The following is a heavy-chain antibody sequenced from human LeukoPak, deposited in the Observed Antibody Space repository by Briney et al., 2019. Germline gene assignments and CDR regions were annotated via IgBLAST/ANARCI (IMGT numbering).Heavy chain of an antibody. J-gene: IGHJ4*02. V-gene: IGHV3-53*01. CDR1: GFTVITND. Sequence: GGSLRLSCAASGFTVITNDMTWVRQAPWKGLEWVSVLYSDGNTKYADSVQGRFTISRDNSKNTLYLAMNSLSPDDTAVYYCARGVEPLAANTLAYWGQGTLVTVSS. CDR3: ARGVEPLAANTLAY. D-gene: IGHD1-14*01. CDR2: LYSDGNT.